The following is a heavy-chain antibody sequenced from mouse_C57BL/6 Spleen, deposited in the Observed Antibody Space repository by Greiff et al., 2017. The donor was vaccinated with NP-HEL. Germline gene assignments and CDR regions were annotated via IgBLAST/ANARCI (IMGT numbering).Heavy chain of an antibody. CDR3: VPYYDYDEGYFDY. V-gene: IGHV1-55*01. D-gene: IGHD2-4*01. CDR1: GYTFTSYW. CDR2: IYPGSGSS. J-gene: IGHJ2*01. Sequence: QVQLQQPGAELVKPGASVKMSCKASGYTFTSYWITWVKQRPGQGLEWIGDIYPGSGSSNYNEKFKSKATLTVDTSSSTAYMQLSSLTSEDSAVYYCVPYYDYDEGYFDYWGQGTTLTVSS.